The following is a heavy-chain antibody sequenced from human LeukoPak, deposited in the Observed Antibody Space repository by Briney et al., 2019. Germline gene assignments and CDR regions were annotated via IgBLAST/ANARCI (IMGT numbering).Heavy chain of an antibody. V-gene: IGHV1-2*02. CDR1: GYTFTDYY. J-gene: IGHJ4*02. D-gene: IGHD2-2*01. Sequence: ASVKVSCKASGYTFTDYYMHWVRQAPGQGFEWMGWINPNDGDTNYAQKFQGRVTLTRDTSISTAHMEVSRLRSDDTAVYYCARANFLYCSSSTCLFDYWGQGTLVTVSS. CDR3: ARANFLYCSSSTCLFDY. CDR2: INPNDGDT.